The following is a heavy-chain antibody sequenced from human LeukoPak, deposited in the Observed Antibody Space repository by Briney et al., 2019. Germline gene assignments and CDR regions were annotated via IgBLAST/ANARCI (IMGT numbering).Heavy chain of an antibody. D-gene: IGHD6-19*01. CDR2: IKRDGSEE. V-gene: IGHV3-7*05. CDR3: ARWNSGWEFDY. J-gene: IGHJ4*02. CDR1: AFSFSDYW. Sequence: GGTLRLSCAASAFSFSDYWMTWVRQAPGKGLHWVAHIKRDGSEEYYVDSVKGRFTISRDNAKTSLYLQMNSLRAEDTAVYYCARWNSGWEFDYWGQGTLVSVSS.